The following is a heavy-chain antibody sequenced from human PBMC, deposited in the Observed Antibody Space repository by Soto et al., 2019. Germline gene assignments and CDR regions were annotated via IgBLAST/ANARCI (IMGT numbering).Heavy chain of an antibody. D-gene: IGHD6-19*01. J-gene: IGHJ6*02. Sequence: GESLKISCKGSGYSFTSYWIGWVRQMPGKGLEWMGIIYPGDSDTRYSPSFQGQVTISADKSISTAYLQWSSLKASDTAMYYCARQAGIAVAGTDYYYGMDVWGQGTTVTVSS. CDR3: ARQAGIAVAGTDYYYGMDV. V-gene: IGHV5-51*01. CDR2: IYPGDSDT. CDR1: GYSFTSYW.